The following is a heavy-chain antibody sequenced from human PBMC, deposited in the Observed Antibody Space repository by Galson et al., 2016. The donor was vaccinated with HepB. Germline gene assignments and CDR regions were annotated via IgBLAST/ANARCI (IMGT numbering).Heavy chain of an antibody. V-gene: IGHV3-7*01. CDR3: ARDSFTIFGVTPNWFDP. CDR2: IKQDGTQK. CDR1: GFTFSNYW. Sequence: SLRLSCAASGFTFSNYWMSWVRQAPGEGLEWLVNIKQDGTQKYYADSVKGRFTISRDNSKNTLYLQMNSLRAEDTAVYYCARDSFTIFGVTPNWFDPWGQGTLVTVSS. J-gene: IGHJ5*02. D-gene: IGHD3-3*01.